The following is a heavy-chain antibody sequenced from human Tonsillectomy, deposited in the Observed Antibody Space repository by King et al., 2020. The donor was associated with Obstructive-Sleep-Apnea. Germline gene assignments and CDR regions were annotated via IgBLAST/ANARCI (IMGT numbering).Heavy chain of an antibody. CDR1: GFTFKSYA. J-gene: IGHJ2*01. V-gene: IGHV3-23*04. Sequence: VQLVESGGGLVQPGGSLSLSCAASGFTFKSYAINWVRQAPGKGLEWVSAISGSGGNAYYADSVKGRFTISRDNSKNTLYLQMNSLRAEDTAVYYCAKDVILSLWGRGTLVTVSS. D-gene: IGHD3-10*01. CDR3: AKDVILSL. CDR2: ISGSGGNA.